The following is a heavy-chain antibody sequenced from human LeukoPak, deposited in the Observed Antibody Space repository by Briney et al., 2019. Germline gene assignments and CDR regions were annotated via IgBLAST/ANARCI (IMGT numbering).Heavy chain of an antibody. V-gene: IGHV3-23*01. CDR2: ISGSGGST. D-gene: IGHD5-18*01. CDR3: ASPSRYSYGYTSDY. J-gene: IGHJ4*02. Sequence: GGSLRLSCTASGFTFSSDAMSWVRQAPGKGLEWVSAISGSGGSTYYADSVKGRFTISRDNSKNTLYLQMNSLRAEDTAVYYCASPSRYSYGYTSDYWGQGTLVTVSS. CDR1: GFTFSSDA.